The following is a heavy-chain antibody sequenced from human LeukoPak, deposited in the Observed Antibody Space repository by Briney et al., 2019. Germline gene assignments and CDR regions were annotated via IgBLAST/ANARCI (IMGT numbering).Heavy chain of an antibody. Sequence: SVKVSCKASGGTFSSYTISWVRQAPGQGLEGMGRIIPILGIANYAQKFQGRVTITADKSTSTAYMELSSLRSEDTAVYYCARGNHGDYYFDYWGQGTLVTVSS. CDR3: ARGNHGDYYFDY. D-gene: IGHD4-17*01. V-gene: IGHV1-69*02. J-gene: IGHJ4*02. CDR1: GGTFSSYT. CDR2: IIPILGIA.